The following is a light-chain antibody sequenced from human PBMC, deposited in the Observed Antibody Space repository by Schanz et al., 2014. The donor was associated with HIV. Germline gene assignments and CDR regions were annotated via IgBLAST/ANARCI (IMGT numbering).Light chain of an antibody. CDR1: QSVTSN. J-gene: IGKJ5*01. V-gene: IGKV3-20*01. CDR2: GAS. Sequence: ETVLTQSPGSLSLSPGGRATLSCGASQSVTSNLAWYQQKPGQAPRLLIYGASTRATGIPDRFSGSGSGTDFTLTIIRLEPEDFAVYYCQQYGTSLITFGQGTRLEI. CDR3: QQYGTSLIT.